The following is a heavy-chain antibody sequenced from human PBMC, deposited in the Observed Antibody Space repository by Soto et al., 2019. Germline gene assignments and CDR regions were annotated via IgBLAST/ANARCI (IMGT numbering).Heavy chain of an antibody. V-gene: IGHV4-38-2*01. J-gene: IGHJ3*01. D-gene: IGHD2-15*01. Sequence: ASETLSLTCAVSGFFISSGNYWGWIRKPPGKGLEWIGSIFHGGNTYYNPSLKSRVTISVDMSKNQFSLKLDSVTAADTAVYYCARARWYDAFDVWGQGTVVTVSS. CDR3: ARARWYDAFDV. CDR1: GFFISSGNY. CDR2: IFHGGNT.